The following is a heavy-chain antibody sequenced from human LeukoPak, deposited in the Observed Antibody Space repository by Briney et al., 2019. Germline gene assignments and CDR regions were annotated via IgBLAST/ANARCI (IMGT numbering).Heavy chain of an antibody. D-gene: IGHD3-10*01. V-gene: IGHV3-66*01. CDR1: EFTVRSYH. CDR2: IDSGGST. CDR3: ATTPGGSDFDY. J-gene: IGHJ4*02. Sequence: GGSLRLSCAASEFTVRSYHMSWVRQAPGKGLEWVSVIDSGGSTYYADSVKGRFTISRDNAKNSLYLQMNSLRAEDTAVYYCATTPGGSDFDYWGQGTLVTVSS.